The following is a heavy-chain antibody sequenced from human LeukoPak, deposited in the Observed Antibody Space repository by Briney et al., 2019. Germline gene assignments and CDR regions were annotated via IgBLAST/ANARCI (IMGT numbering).Heavy chain of an antibody. CDR3: ARLSPKTMARGFISLDP. CDR1: GGSFSGYY. D-gene: IGHD3-10*01. CDR2: INHSGST. Sequence: KPSETLSLTCAVYGGSFSGYYWSWIRQPPGKGLEWIGEINHSGSTNYNPSLKSRVTISVDTSKNQFSLKLSSVTAADTAVYYCARLSPKTMARGFISLDPWGQETLVTFSS. V-gene: IGHV4-34*01. J-gene: IGHJ5*02.